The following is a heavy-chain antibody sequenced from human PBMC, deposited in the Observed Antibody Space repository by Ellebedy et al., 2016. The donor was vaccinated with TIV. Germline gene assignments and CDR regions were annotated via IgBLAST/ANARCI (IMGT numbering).Heavy chain of an antibody. Sequence: GESLKISXAASGFTFSSYWMSWVRQAPGKGLEWVANIKQDGSEKYYVDSVKDRFTISRDNAKNSLYLQMNSLRAEDTAVYYCARVGGDLDYFDYWGQGTLVTVSS. CDR3: ARVGGDLDYFDY. V-gene: IGHV3-7*01. CDR1: GFTFSSYW. CDR2: IKQDGSEK. J-gene: IGHJ4*02. D-gene: IGHD6-25*01.